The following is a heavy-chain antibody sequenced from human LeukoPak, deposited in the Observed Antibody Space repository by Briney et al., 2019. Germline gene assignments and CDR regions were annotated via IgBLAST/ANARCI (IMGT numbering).Heavy chain of an antibody. CDR1: GGSISSGGYY. Sequence: SETLSLTCTVPGGSISSGGYYWSWVRQHPGKGLEWIGYIYYSGSTYYNPSLKSRVTISVDTSKNQFSLKLSSVTAADTAVYYCARELIAAAGNYYYYGMDVWGQGTTVTVSS. V-gene: IGHV4-31*03. J-gene: IGHJ6*02. D-gene: IGHD6-13*01. CDR3: ARELIAAAGNYYYYGMDV. CDR2: IYYSGST.